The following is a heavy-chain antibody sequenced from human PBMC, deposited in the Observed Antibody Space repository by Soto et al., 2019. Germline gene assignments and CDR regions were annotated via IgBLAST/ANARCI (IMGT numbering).Heavy chain of an antibody. V-gene: IGHV3-74*01. J-gene: IGHJ4*02. CDR1: GFTFSSYW. Sequence: EVQLVESGGGLVQPGGSLRLSCAASGFTFSSYWMHWVRQAPGKGLVWVSRINSDGSSTSYADSVKGRFTISRDNAKNKLYRQMHSLRAEDTAVYYCAREEHYGDYLDYWGQGTLVTVSS. D-gene: IGHD4-17*01. CDR2: INSDGSST. CDR3: AREEHYGDYLDY.